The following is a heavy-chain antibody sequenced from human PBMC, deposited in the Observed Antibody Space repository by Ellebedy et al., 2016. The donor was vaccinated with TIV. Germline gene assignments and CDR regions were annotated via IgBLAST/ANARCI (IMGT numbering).Heavy chain of an antibody. CDR3: ARGSRLTGTRCSDY. Sequence: SETLSLXXAVYGGSFSGYHWSWIRQPPGKGLEWIGEITNDGSTNYNPSLKSRVTISVDTSKNQFSLKLNSVTAADTAVYYCARGSRLTGTRCSDYWGQGTLVTVSS. CDR1: GGSFSGYH. D-gene: IGHD1-20*01. J-gene: IGHJ4*02. CDR2: ITNDGST. V-gene: IGHV4-34*01.